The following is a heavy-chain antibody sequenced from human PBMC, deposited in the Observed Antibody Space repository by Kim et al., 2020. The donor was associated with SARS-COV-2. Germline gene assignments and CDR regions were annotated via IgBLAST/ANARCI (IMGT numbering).Heavy chain of an antibody. Sequence: GGSLRLSCTASGFTFDDYAMHWVRQAPGKGLEWVSCISWNSGSRGYADSVKGRFTISIDNAKNSLYLQMNSLRAENTALYYCAKIRWDFTDSGMDVWGQGTALTVSS. D-gene: IGHD2-8*02. V-gene: IGHV3-9*01. CDR1: GFTFDDYA. CDR2: ISWNSGSR. J-gene: IGHJ6*02. CDR3: AKIRWDFTDSGMDV.